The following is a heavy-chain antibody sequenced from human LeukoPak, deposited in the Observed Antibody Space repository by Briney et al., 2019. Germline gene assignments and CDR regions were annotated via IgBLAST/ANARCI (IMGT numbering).Heavy chain of an antibody. V-gene: IGHV4-61*02. D-gene: IGHD3-10*01. CDR1: GGSISSGSYY. Sequence: SQTLSLTCTVSGGSISSGSYYWSWIRQPAGKGLEWIGRIYTSGTTNYNPSLKSRVTISVDTSKSQFSLRLSSVTAADTAVYYCATERRGSLNAFDIWGQGTMVAVSS. J-gene: IGHJ3*02. CDR2: IYTSGTT. CDR3: ATERRGSLNAFDI.